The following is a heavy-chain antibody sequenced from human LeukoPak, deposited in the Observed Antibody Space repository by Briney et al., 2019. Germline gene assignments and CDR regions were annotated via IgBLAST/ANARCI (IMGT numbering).Heavy chain of an antibody. J-gene: IGHJ4*02. CDR2: IYYSGST. CDR1: GGSISSSSYY. D-gene: IGHD5-18*01. V-gene: IGHV4-39*07. CDR3: ARDEFKGMEDTAMVTTSEY. Sequence: RPSETLSLTCTVSGGSISSSSYYWGWIRQPPGKGLEWIGSIYYSGSTYYNPSLKSRVTISVDRSKNQFSLKLSSVTAADTAVYYCARDEFKGMEDTAMVTTSEYWGQGTLVTVSS.